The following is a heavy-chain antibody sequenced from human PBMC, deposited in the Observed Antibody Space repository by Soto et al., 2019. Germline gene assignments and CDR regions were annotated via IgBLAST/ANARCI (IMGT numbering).Heavy chain of an antibody. V-gene: IGHV3-23*01. J-gene: IGHJ6*02. Sequence: EVQLLESGGGLVQPGGSLRLSCAASGFTFSSYAMSWVRQAPGKGLEWVSAISGSGGSTYYADSVKGRFTISRDNSKNTLYLQMNSLRAEDTAVYYCANLAAAGRFFFYYYDGMDVWGQGTTVTVSS. D-gene: IGHD6-13*01. CDR3: ANLAAAGRFFFYYYDGMDV. CDR2: ISGSGGST. CDR1: GFTFSSYA.